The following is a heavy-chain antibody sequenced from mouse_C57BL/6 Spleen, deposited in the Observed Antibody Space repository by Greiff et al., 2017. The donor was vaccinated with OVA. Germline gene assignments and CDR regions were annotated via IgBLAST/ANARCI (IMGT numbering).Heavy chain of an antibody. CDR1: GYTFTSYW. J-gene: IGHJ3*01. Sequence: QVQLQQPGAELVRPGSSVKLSCKASGYTFTSYWMHWVKQRPIQGLEWIGNIDPSDSETHYNQKFKDKATLTVDKSSSTAYMQLSSLTSEDSAVYYCARSRITTVVAEGFAYWGQGTLVTVSA. D-gene: IGHD1-1*01. CDR3: ARSRITTVVAEGFAY. V-gene: IGHV1-52*01. CDR2: IDPSDSET.